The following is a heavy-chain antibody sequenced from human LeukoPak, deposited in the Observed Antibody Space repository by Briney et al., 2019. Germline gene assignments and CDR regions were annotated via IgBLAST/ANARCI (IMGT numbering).Heavy chain of an antibody. CDR3: TRDSGLGNDAFDV. V-gene: IGHV6-1*01. D-gene: IGHD3-10*01. Sequence: SQTLSLTCAISGDSVSSNSAAWDWIRQSPSRGLEWLGRTYYRSKWFYDYAVSVKSRITINPDTSKNQFSLLLNSVTPEDTAVYYCTRDSGLGNDAFDVWGQGTMVTVSS. CDR1: GDSVSSNSAA. CDR2: TYYRSKWFY. J-gene: IGHJ3*01.